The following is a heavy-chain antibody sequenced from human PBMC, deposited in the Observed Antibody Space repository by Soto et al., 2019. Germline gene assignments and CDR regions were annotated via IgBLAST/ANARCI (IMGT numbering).Heavy chain of an antibody. J-gene: IGHJ6*02. CDR2: TYYSGST. CDR3: ASLGYSYGYRNGMDV. Sequence: TLSLTCTVSGGSISSGDYYWSWIRQPPGKGLEWIGYTYYSGSTYYNPSLKSRVTISVDTSKNQFSLKLSSVTAADTAVYYCASLGYSYGYRNGMDVWGQGTTVTVSS. D-gene: IGHD5-18*01. V-gene: IGHV4-30-4*01. CDR1: GGSISSGDYY.